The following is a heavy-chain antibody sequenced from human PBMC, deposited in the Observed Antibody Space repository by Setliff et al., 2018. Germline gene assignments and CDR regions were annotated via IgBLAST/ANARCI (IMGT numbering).Heavy chain of an antibody. CDR1: GGTFSSYA. Sequence: GASVKVSCKASGGTFSSYAISWVRQAPGQGLEWMGGIIPIFGTANYAQKFQGRVTITTDESTSTVYMELSSLRSEDTAVYYCARVYGYSYGYEVYYYYGMDVWGQGTTVTVSS. D-gene: IGHD5-18*01. CDR3: ARVYGYSYGYEVYYYYGMDV. V-gene: IGHV1-69*05. CDR2: IIPIFGTA. J-gene: IGHJ6*02.